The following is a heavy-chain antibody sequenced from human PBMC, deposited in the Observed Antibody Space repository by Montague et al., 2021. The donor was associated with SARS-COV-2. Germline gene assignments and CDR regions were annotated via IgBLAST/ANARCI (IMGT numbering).Heavy chain of an antibody. V-gene: IGHV4-59*12. CDR3: ARRRAWWYDAFDI. Sequence: SETLSLTCTVSGGSISSYYWSWIRQPPGKGLEWIGYIYYSRSTNYNPSLTSRVTISVDTSKNQFSLTVRAVTAADTAVSYCARRRAWWYDAFDIWGQGTMVTVSS. CDR2: IYYSRST. CDR1: GGSISSYY. J-gene: IGHJ3*02. D-gene: IGHD2-15*01.